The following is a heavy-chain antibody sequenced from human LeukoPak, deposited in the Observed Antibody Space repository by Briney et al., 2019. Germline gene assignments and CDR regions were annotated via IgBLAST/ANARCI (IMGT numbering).Heavy chain of an antibody. D-gene: IGHD5-18*01. CDR3: ATSYVDTAMGFDY. J-gene: IGHJ4*02. CDR1: GYSFASYW. Sequence: GESLKISCKGSGYSFASYWIGWVRQVPGKGLEWMGIIYPGDSDTRYSPSFQGQVTISADKSISTAYLQWSSLKASDTAMYYCATSYVDTAMGFDYWGQGTLVTVSS. V-gene: IGHV5-51*01. CDR2: IYPGDSDT.